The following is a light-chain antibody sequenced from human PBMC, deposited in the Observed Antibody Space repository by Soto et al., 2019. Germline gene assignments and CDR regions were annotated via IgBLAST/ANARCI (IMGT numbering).Light chain of an antibody. CDR2: HAS. Sequence: EIVLTQSPGTLSLSPGERATLSCRASQSVRSSYLAWYQQKPGQAPRLLIYHASNRVTGIPDRFSGSGSGTDFTLTFSSLEPEDFAVYYCQQYGGSPGTFGQGTKVDI. CDR3: QQYGGSPGT. CDR1: QSVRSSY. V-gene: IGKV3-20*01. J-gene: IGKJ1*01.